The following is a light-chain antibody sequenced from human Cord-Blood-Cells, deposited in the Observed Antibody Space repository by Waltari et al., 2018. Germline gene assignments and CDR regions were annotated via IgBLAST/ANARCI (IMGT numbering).Light chain of an antibody. CDR3: AAWDDSLSGWV. V-gene: IGLV1-47*01. CDR2: RNN. Sequence: QSVLPQPPSASGTPGQRGTISCSGSSSNIGSTYVYWYQQLPGTAPKLLIYRNNQRPSGVPDRFSGSKSGTSASLAISGLRSEDEADYYCAAWDDSLSGWVFGGGTKLTVL. CDR1: SSNIGSTY. J-gene: IGLJ3*02.